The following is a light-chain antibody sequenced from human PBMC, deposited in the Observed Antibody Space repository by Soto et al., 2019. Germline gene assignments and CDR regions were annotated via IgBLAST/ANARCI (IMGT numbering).Light chain of an antibody. V-gene: IGLV1-44*01. CDR1: SSNIGSNT. J-gene: IGLJ1*01. CDR3: AAWDDSLNVLYV. CDR2: SNN. Sequence: QSVLTQPPSASGTPGQRVTISCSGSSSNIGSNTVNWYQQLPGTAPKLLIYSNNQRPSGVPDRFSGSKSGTSASLAISALQSEDEADYYCAAWDDSLNVLYVFGTGTKLTVL.